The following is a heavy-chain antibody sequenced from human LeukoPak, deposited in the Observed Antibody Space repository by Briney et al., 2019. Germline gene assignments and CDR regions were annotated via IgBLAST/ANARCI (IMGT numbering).Heavy chain of an antibody. CDR1: GLSVYKYW. CDR3: AKSGPYCSSTSCNYFDY. V-gene: IGHV3-23*01. CDR2: ISGSGGST. Sequence: GGSLRLSCAASGLSVYKYWMHWVRQAPGKGLEWVSAISGSGGSTYYADSVKGRFTISRDNSKNALFLQMNSLRAEDTAVYYCAKSGPYCSSTSCNYFDYWGQGTLVTVSS. D-gene: IGHD2-2*01. J-gene: IGHJ4*02.